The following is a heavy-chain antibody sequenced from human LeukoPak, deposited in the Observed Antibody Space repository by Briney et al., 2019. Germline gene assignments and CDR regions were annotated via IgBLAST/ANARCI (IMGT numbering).Heavy chain of an antibody. CDR2: IYYSGST. Sequence: PSETLSLTCTVSGGSISSYYWSWIRQPPGKGLEWIGYIYYSGSTNYNPSLKSRVTISVDTSKNQFSLKLSSVTAADTAVYYCARVDRYYDCSGYSVNWFDPWGQGTLVTVSS. CDR3: ARVDRYYDCSGYSVNWFDP. CDR1: GGSISSYY. J-gene: IGHJ5*02. V-gene: IGHV4-59*01. D-gene: IGHD3-22*01.